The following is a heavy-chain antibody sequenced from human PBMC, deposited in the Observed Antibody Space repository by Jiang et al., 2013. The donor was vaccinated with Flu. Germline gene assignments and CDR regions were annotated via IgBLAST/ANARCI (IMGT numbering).Heavy chain of an antibody. CDR1: GGSFSGYY. Sequence: SETLSLTCAVYGGSFSGYYWSWIRQPPGKGLEWIGEINHSGSTNYNPSLKSRVTISVDTSKNQFSLKLSSVTAADTAVYYCARAPDYCGGDCYPYYFDYWGQGTLVTVSS. CDR3: ARAPDYCGGDCYPYYFDY. CDR2: INHSGST. J-gene: IGHJ4*02. V-gene: IGHV4-34*01. D-gene: IGHD2-21*02.